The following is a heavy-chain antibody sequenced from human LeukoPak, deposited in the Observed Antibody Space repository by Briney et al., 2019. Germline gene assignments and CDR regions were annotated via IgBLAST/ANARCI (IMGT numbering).Heavy chain of an antibody. Sequence: SETLSLTCTVSGGSISSYDWSWIRQPPGKGLEWIGYIYYSGSTNYNPSLKSRVTISVDTSKNQFSLKLSSVTAADTAVYYCARDRYSGYDRWFHPWGQGTLVTVSS. J-gene: IGHJ5*02. D-gene: IGHD5-12*01. CDR2: IYYSGST. CDR1: GGSISSYD. V-gene: IGHV4-59*01. CDR3: ARDRYSGYDRWFHP.